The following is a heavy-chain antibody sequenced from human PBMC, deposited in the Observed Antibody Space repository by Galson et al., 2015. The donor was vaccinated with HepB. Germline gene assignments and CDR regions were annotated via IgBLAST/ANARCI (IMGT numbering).Heavy chain of an antibody. Sequence: SVKVSCKASGYTFTGYYMHWVRQAPGQGLEWMGRINPNSGGTNYAQKFQGRVTMTRDTSISTAYMELSRLRSDDTAVYYCARGFFPNIVGAFDPGDYWGQGTLVTVSS. CDR3: ARGFFPNIVGAFDPGDY. CDR1: GYTFTGYY. D-gene: IGHD1-26*01. CDR2: INPNSGGT. J-gene: IGHJ4*02. V-gene: IGHV1-2*06.